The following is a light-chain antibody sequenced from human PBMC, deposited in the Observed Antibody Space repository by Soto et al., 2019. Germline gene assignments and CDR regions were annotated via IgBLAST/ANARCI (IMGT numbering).Light chain of an antibody. CDR1: SSDVGGYNY. CDR2: EVS. V-gene: IGLV2-8*01. CDR3: SSHAGSNFYV. J-gene: IGLJ1*01. Sequence: SALTHPPSASGSPGQSVTISCTGTSSDVGGYNYVSWYQQHPGKAPKLMIYEVSKRPSGVPDRFSGSKSGNTASLTVSGLQAEDEADYYCSSHAGSNFYVFGTGTKVTVL.